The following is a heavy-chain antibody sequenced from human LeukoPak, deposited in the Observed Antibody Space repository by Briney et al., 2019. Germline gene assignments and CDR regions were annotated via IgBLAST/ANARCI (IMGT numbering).Heavy chain of an antibody. J-gene: IGHJ5*02. Sequence: SETLSLTCSVSGGSISTYYWNWIRQPPGKGLEWIGYVYYSGTTNYNPSLKSRVTISVDTSRNQFSLNLSSVTAADTAMYFCARDSGYCSSTICRPPTNWFDPWGPGTLVTVSS. V-gene: IGHV4-59*01. D-gene: IGHD2-2*01. CDR1: GGSISTYY. CDR3: ARDSGYCSSTICRPPTNWFDP. CDR2: VYYSGTT.